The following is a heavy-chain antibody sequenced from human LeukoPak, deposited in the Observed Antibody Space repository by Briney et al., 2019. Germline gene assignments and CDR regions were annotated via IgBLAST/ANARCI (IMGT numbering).Heavy chain of an antibody. CDR1: GGSISSSSYY. CDR3: ARYVFANYYGSGNNY. J-gene: IGHJ4*02. V-gene: IGHV4-39*01. D-gene: IGHD3-10*01. CDR2: IYYSGST. Sequence: SETQSLTCTVSGGSISSSSYYWGWIRQPPGKGLEWIGSIYYSGSTYYNPSLKSRVTISVDTSKNQFSLKLSSVTAADTAVYYCARYVFANYYGSGNNYWGQGTLVTVSS.